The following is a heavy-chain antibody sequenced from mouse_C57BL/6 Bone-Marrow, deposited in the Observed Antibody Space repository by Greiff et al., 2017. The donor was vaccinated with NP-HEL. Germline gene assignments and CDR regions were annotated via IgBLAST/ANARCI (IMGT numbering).Heavy chain of an antibody. Sequence: VQLQQSGAELVKPGASVKISCKASGYAFSSYWMNWVKQRPGQGLEWIGQIYPGDGDTKYNGKFKGKATLTADKSSSTAYMQLSSLPSEDSAVDFCARGCYYVAYWGQGTLVTVSA. J-gene: IGHJ3*01. CDR1: GYAFSSYW. V-gene: IGHV1-80*01. D-gene: IGHD1-1*01. CDR3: ARGCYYVAY. CDR2: IYPGDGDT.